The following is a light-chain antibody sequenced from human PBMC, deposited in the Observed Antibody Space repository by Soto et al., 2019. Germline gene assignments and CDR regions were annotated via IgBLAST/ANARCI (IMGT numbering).Light chain of an antibody. J-gene: IGLJ3*02. CDR2: EVS. V-gene: IGLV2-14*01. CDR1: SSDIGGYKY. Sequence: THPASLSLSPGHSITISCSGTSSDIGGYKYVSWYQQHPGKAPKLIIFEVSNRPSGVSDRFSGSNSGNTASLTISGLQAEDEADYYCTSYSRYSVLVFGGGTKVTVL. CDR3: TSYSRYSVLV.